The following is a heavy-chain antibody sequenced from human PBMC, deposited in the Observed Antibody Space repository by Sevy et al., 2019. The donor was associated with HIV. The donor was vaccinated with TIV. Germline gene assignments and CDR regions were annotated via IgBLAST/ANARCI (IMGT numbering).Heavy chain of an antibody. D-gene: IGHD3-22*01. V-gene: IGHV1-24*01. Sequence: ASVNVSCKVSKYTLTEWAIHWVRQAPGKGLEWVATFDPEDDEKIYAQKFQGRVTLTEGRSTDTAYMELSSLRSDDTAVYYCATTKDYYESSGYPFDYWGQGTLVTVSS. CDR2: FDPEDDEK. CDR3: ATTKDYYESSGYPFDY. J-gene: IGHJ4*02. CDR1: KYTLTEWA.